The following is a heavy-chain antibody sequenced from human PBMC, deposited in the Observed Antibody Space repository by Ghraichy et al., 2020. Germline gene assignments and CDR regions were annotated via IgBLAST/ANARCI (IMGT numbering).Heavy chain of an antibody. CDR1: GFTFSNAW. CDR2: IKRNADGGAP. J-gene: IGHJ4*02. V-gene: IGHV3-15*01. Sequence: GGSLRLSCAASGFTFSNAWMNWVRQAPGKGLEWVGRIKRNADGGAPDYAAPVKGRFTISRDDSKNTVYLQMNSLKTEDTAVYYCTTDYGSGTYYNGFDSWGQGTLVTVSS. D-gene: IGHD3-10*01. CDR3: TTDYGSGTYYNGFDS.